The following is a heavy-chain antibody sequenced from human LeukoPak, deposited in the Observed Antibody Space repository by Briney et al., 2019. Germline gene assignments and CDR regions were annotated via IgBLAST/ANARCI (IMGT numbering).Heavy chain of an antibody. CDR3: ARQAYGSHFDAFDI. CDR2: IYSGGST. J-gene: IGHJ3*02. Sequence: GGSLRLSCAASGFTVSSNYMNWVRQAPGKGLEWVSFIYSGGSTYYADSVKGRFTISSDNSKNTLYLQMNSLRVEDTAVYYCARQAYGSHFDAFDIWGQGTMVTVSS. D-gene: IGHD3-22*01. V-gene: IGHV3-53*01. CDR1: GFTVSSNY.